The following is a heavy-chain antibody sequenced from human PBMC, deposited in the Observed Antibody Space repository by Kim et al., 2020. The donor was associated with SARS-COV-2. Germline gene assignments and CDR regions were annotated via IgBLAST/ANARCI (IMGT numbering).Heavy chain of an antibody. CDR1: GYIFTNFA. CDR2: INAGTGHT. V-gene: IGHV1-3*01. D-gene: IGHD2-8*02. CDR3: ARDLFHTGFDY. Sequence: ASVNVSCKASGYIFTNFAIQWVRQAPGQRLEWMGWINAGTGHTKFSQQFQGRVTFTRDTSTNTASMELSSLGSGDTAVYYCARDLFHTGFDYWGQGTLVAVSS. J-gene: IGHJ4*02.